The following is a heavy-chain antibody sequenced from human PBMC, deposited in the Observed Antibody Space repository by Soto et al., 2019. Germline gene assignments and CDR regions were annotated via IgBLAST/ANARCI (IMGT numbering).Heavy chain of an antibody. CDR2: IYLSKSKT. CDR3: ARGFTGSAGRFDP. D-gene: IGHD2-8*02. Sequence: GESLKISCKGSGYNFPTYWIAWVCQMPGRGLEYMGTIYLSKSKTIYSPSFQGLVTISADTSLNTAYLQWGSLRASDTATYYCARGFTGSAGRFDPWGQGTVVTVSS. J-gene: IGHJ5*02. V-gene: IGHV5-51*01. CDR1: GYNFPTYW.